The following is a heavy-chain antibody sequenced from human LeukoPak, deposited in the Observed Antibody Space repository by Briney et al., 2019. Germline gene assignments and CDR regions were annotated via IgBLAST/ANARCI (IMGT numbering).Heavy chain of an antibody. D-gene: IGHD4-11*01. CDR3: VRDYSNSLDV. J-gene: IGHJ6*02. Sequence: ASVKVSCKASGHTSTTYAIHWVRQAPGQGLEWMGWINAGNGNIKYSQKFQGRVTITGDTSASTAYMELSSLRSEDTAVYHCVRDYSNSLDVWGQGTTVTVSS. CDR1: GHTSTTYA. CDR2: INAGNGNI. V-gene: IGHV1-3*01.